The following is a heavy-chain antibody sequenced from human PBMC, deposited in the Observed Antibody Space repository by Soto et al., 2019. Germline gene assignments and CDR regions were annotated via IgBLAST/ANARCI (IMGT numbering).Heavy chain of an antibody. J-gene: IGHJ4*02. CDR2: INPNSGGT. CDR1: GYTFTGYY. D-gene: IGHD3-22*01. V-gene: IGHV1-2*04. CDR3: ARYPYYYDSSGQGFDY. Sequence: GPSVKVSCKASGYTFTGYYMHWVRQAPGQGLEWMGWINPNSGGTNYAQKFQGWVTMTRDTSISTAYRELSRLRSDDTAVYYCARYPYYYDSSGQGFDYWGQGTLVTVSS.